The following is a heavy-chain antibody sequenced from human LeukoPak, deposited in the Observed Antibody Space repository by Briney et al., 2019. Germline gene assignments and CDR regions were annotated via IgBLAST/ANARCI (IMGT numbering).Heavy chain of an antibody. CDR2: IYYSGST. J-gene: IGHJ5*02. Sequence: NPGGSLRLSCAASGFSFSNHYMRWIRQAPGKGLEWIGSIYYSGSTYYNPSLKSRVTISVDTSKNQFSLKLSSVTAADTAVYYCAREVGDYGDSGDNWFDPWGQGTLVTVSS. CDR1: GFSFSNHYM. CDR3: AREVGDYGDSGDNWFDP. D-gene: IGHD4-17*01. V-gene: IGHV4-39*07.